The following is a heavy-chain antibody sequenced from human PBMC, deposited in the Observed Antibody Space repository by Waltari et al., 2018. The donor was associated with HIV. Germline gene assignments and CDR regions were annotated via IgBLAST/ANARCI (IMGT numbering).Heavy chain of an antibody. CDR2: LNDGGFGT. V-gene: IGHV3-23*01. Sequence: EVHLLESGGGLVQPGGSLRLSCAASGFTFSTFAMSWVRQATGKGLEWVSGLNDGGFGTYYADSVKGRFTISRDTSKNTLFLERNSLRAEDTAVDYCARLDFWLKYYFDYWGQGTLVTVSS. CDR1: GFTFSTFA. D-gene: IGHD3-3*01. J-gene: IGHJ4*02. CDR3: ARLDFWLKYYFDY.